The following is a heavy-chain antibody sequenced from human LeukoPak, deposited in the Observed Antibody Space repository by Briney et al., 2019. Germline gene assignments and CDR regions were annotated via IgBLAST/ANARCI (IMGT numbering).Heavy chain of an antibody. CDR1: GGSISSYY. V-gene: IGHV4-59*01. CDR2: IYYSGST. CDR3: ARGGRGSYYYMDV. Sequence: SETLSLTCTVSGGSISSYYWSWIRQPPGKGLEWLGYIYYSGSTHYNPSLKSRVTISVDTSKNQFSLKLSSVTAADTAVYYCARGGRGSYYYMDVWGKGTTVTVSS. D-gene: IGHD1-26*01. J-gene: IGHJ6*03.